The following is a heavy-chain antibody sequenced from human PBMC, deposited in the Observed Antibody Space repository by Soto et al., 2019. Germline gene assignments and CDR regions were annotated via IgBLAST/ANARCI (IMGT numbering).Heavy chain of an antibody. J-gene: IGHJ4*01. CDR2: LYYRGAT. D-gene: IGHD2-21*01. CDR1: GGSIKNTNYH. V-gene: IGHV4-39*01. Sequence: SETLSLTCSVSGGSIKNTNYHWGWIRQPPGKGLEWIGTLYYRGATDYNPSLKSRVTISVDTSKKQLSLNMSSVTDTDTAVYYFFGVLVATLDYWGQGTLVTVSS. CDR3: FGVLVATLDY.